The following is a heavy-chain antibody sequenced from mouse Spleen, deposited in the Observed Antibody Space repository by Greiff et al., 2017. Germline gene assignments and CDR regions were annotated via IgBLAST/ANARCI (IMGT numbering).Heavy chain of an antibody. V-gene: IGHV3-6*01. CDR3: DLGLRFYAMDY. CDR1: GYSITSGYY. J-gene: IGHJ4*01. D-gene: IGHD2-2*01. CDR2: ISYDGSN. Sequence: EVQLQQSGPGLVKPSQSLSLTCSVTGYSITSGYYWNWIRQFPGNKLEWMGYISYDGSNNYNPSLKNRISITRDTSKNQFFLKLNSVTTEDTATYYCDLGLRFYAMDYWGQGTSVTVSS.